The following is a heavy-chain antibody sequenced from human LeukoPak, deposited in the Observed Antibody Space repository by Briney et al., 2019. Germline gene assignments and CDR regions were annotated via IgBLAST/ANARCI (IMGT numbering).Heavy chain of an antibody. J-gene: IGHJ3*02. CDR1: GGSFSGYY. CDR3: ARDRGAWFGELLADAFDI. Sequence: SETLSLTCAVYGGSFSGYYWSWIRQPPGMELEWIGNIFYSGSTSYNPSLQSRVTISVDTSKNQFSLKLTSVTAADTAMYYCARDRGAWFGELLADAFDIWGQGTMVRVSS. CDR2: IFYSGST. V-gene: IGHV4-34*12. D-gene: IGHD3-10*01.